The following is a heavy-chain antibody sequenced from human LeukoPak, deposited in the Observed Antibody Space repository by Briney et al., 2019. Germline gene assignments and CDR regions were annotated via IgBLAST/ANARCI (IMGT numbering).Heavy chain of an antibody. CDR1: GFTFSTYS. CDR2: ISSSYNYT. J-gene: IGHJ4*02. V-gene: IGHV3-21*01. CDR3: ARADGGDIDY. D-gene: IGHD2-21*02. Sequence: GGSLRLSCAASGFTFSTYSMNWVRQAPGKGLEWVSSISSSYNYTYYAESLKGRLTISRDNAKNALYLQMSSLRAEDTAVYNCARADGGDIDYWGQGTLVTVSS.